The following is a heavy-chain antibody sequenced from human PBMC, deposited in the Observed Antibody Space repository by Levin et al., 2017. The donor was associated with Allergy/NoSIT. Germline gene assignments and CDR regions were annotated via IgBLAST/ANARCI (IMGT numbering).Heavy chain of an antibody. V-gene: IGHV4-59*08. CDR1: GGSISGFY. J-gene: IGHJ4*02. CDR2: IYYNGTV. Sequence: SQTLSLPCSVSGGSISGFYWSWVRQSPGTELEWIANIYYNGTVNYNPSLKSRVTISADPSNNQISLNLMAVTAADTAMYFCARSGHTNRALLAYWGRGALVTVSS. CDR3: ARSGHTNRALLAY. D-gene: IGHD1-1*01.